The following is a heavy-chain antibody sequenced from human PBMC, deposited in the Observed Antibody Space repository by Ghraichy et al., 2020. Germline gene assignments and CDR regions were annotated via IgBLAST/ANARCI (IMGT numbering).Heavy chain of an antibody. CDR1: GFTFSSYA. D-gene: IGHD5-18*01. Sequence: GGSLRLSCAASGFTFSSYAMSWVRQAPGKGLEWVSAISGSGGSTYYADSVKGRFTISRDNSKNTLYLQMNSLRAEDTAVYYCAKDLRVRGYSYGYRLDYWGQGTLVTVSS. CDR2: ISGSGGST. CDR3: AKDLRVRGYSYGYRLDY. V-gene: IGHV3-23*01. J-gene: IGHJ4*02.